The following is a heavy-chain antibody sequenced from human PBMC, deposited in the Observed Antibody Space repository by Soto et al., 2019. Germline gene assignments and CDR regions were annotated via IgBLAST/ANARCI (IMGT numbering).Heavy chain of an antibody. CDR1: GFTFSNYD. J-gene: IGHJ4*02. CDR2: INTRSSTI. V-gene: IGHV3-48*02. D-gene: IGHD6-19*01. CDR3: ARDAEWLPDY. Sequence: EVQLVESGGGLVQPGGSPRLSCAASGFTFSNYDMDWVRQAPGKGLEWVAYINTRSSTIYYADSVKGRFTISRDNAKNSLYLQMNSLRDEDTAVYYCARDAEWLPDYWGQGILVTVSS.